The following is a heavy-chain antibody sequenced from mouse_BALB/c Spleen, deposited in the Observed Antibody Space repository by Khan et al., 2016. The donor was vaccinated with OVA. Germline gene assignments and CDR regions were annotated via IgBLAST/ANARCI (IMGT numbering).Heavy chain of an antibody. J-gene: IGHJ2*01. CDR1: GYSFTGYF. CDR2: INPHIGET. D-gene: IGHD1-1*01. Sequence: VQRQQSGPELVKPGASVKISCKASGYSFTGYFMNWVMQSHGKSLEWIGRINPHIGETFYNQKFRDKATLTVDESSSTAHMELRSLASEDSAVYYCARTYGSDFDYWGQGTTLTVSS. V-gene: IGHV1-20*02. CDR3: ARTYGSDFDY.